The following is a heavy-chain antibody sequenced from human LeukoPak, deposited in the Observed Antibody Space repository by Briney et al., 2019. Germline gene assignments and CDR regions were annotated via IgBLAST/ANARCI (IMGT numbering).Heavy chain of an antibody. D-gene: IGHD6-13*01. CDR1: GFTFSSYW. V-gene: IGHV3-7*05. J-gene: IGHJ4*02. CDR3: ARLNWWASSWSFQY. CDR2: IKQDGSAT. Sequence: GESLRLSCAASGFTFSSYWMSWVRQAPGKGLEWVANIKQDGSATYYVDSLKGRFTISRDNAKNSLYLQMNSLRAEDTAVYYCARLNWWASSWSFQYWGQGTPVTVSS.